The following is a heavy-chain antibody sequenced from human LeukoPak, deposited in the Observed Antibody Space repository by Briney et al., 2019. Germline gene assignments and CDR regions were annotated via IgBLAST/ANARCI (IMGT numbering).Heavy chain of an antibody. V-gene: IGHV1-2*02. CDR2: INPNSGGT. CDR3: ARDIVVVPAAILRGFRYYYYYGMDV. D-gene: IGHD2-2*02. J-gene: IGHJ6*02. CDR1: GYTFTGYY. Sequence: ASVKVSCKASGYTFTGYYMHWVQQAPGQGLEWMGWINPNSGGTNYAQKFQGRVTMTRDTSISTAYMVLSRLRSDDTAVYYCARDIVVVPAAILRGFRYYYYYGMDVWGQGTTVTVSS.